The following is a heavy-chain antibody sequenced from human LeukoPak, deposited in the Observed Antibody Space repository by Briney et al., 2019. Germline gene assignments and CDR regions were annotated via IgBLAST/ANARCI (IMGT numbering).Heavy chain of an antibody. CDR2: IYYSGST. D-gene: IGHD3-22*01. V-gene: IGHV4-39*01. J-gene: IGHJ4*02. CDR3: ARHYPATSPAYYYDSSGYPDY. CDR1: GGSISSSSYY. Sequence: SETLSLTCTVSGGSISSSSYYWGWIRQPPGKGLEWIGSIYYSGSTYHNPSLKSRVTISVDTSKNQFSLKLSSVTAADTAVYYCARHYPATSPAYYYDSSGYPDYWGQGTLVTVSS.